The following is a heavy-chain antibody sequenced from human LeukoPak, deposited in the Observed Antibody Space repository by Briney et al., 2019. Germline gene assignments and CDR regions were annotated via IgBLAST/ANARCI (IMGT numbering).Heavy chain of an antibody. D-gene: IGHD6-13*01. Sequence: GGSLRLSCAASGFTFSSYSMNWVRQAPGKGLEWVSSISSSSTYIYSADSVKGRFTISRDNTKNSLYLQMNSLRAEDTAVYYCARGSQWNPGIAAAGDFDYWGQGTLVTVSS. J-gene: IGHJ4*02. V-gene: IGHV3-21*01. CDR2: ISSSSTYI. CDR3: ARGSQWNPGIAAAGDFDY. CDR1: GFTFSSYS.